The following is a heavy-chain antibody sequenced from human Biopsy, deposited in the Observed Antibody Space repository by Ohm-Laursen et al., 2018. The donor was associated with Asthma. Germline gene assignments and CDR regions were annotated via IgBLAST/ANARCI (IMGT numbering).Heavy chain of an antibody. D-gene: IGHD3-22*01. CDR3: ARAQDYYDSRGYYRSFDY. CDR2: IYYSGST. J-gene: IGHJ4*02. V-gene: IGHV4-31*03. CDR1: GGSISSGGYY. Sequence: SETLSLTCTVSGGSISSGGYYWSWIRQHPGKGLEWIGFIYYSGSTYYNSSLKSRVSISIDTSKNQFSLKLSSVTAAVTAVYYCARAQDYYDSRGYYRSFDYWGQGTLVTVSS.